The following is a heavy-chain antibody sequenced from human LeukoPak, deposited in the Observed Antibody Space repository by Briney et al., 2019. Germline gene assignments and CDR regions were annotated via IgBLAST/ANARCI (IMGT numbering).Heavy chain of an antibody. V-gene: IGHV1-2*02. CDR1: GYTFTGYY. J-gene: IGHJ4*02. CDR3: ATTPYGSGSYRVY. D-gene: IGHD3-10*01. Sequence: ASVKASCKASGYTFTGYYMHWVRQAPGQGLEWMGWINPNSGGTNYAQKFQGRVTMTRDTSISTAYMELSRLRSDDTAVYYCATTPYGSGSYRVYWGQGTLVTVSS. CDR2: INPNSGGT.